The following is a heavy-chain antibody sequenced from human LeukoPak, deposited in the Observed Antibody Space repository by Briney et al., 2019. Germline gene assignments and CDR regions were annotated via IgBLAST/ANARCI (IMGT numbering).Heavy chain of an antibody. CDR1: GYTFTGYY. J-gene: IGHJ4*02. D-gene: IGHD2-15*01. Sequence: ASVKVSCKASGYTFTGYYMHWVRQAPGQGLEWMGRINPNSCGTNYAQKFQGRVTMTRDTSISTAYVELSRRRSDDTAVYYCARGLVAAPFDYWGQGTLVTASS. CDR3: ARGLVAAPFDY. V-gene: IGHV1-2*06. CDR2: INPNSCGT.